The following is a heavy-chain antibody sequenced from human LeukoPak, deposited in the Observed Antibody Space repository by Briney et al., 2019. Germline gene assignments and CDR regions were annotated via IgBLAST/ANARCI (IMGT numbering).Heavy chain of an antibody. CDR1: GFTFSSYW. J-gene: IGHJ4*02. Sequence: GGSLRLSCAASGFTFSSYWMHWVRQAPGKGLVWVSRINRDGSSTCYGDSVKGRFTISRDNAENTVYLQMNSLRVEDTAVYYCTREGSSGWLLDYWAQGT. CDR3: TREGSSGWLLDY. D-gene: IGHD6-19*01. CDR2: INRDGSST. V-gene: IGHV3-74*01.